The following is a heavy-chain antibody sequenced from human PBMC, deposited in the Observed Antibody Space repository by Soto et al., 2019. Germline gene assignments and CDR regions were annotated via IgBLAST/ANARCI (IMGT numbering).Heavy chain of an antibody. J-gene: IGHJ4*02. CDR2: ISVYNDNT. CDR1: CYTFADYG. V-gene: IGHV1-18*01. D-gene: IGHD2-21*01. Sequence: GASVKVSCNTSCYTFADYGINLVRQAPGQGLEWMGWISVYNDNTNYAQNLQDRVTMNTDTSTSTAYLELRGLRSDDTAVYYCARAEAVIKINFDYLGQGTLVTVSS. CDR3: ARAEAVIKINFDY.